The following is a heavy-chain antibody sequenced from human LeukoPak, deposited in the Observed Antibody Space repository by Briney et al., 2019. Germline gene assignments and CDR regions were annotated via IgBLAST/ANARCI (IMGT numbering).Heavy chain of an antibody. CDR3: ARGGSSTWPGTWFDP. J-gene: IGHJ5*02. D-gene: IGHD6-13*01. CDR2: INSNSGAT. Sequence: ASVKVSCKASGYTFTAYFIHWVRLVPGQGLEWMGWINSNSGATKYARRFQGRVTITRDTSIDTAYMDLSSLRSDDTAVYYCARGGSSTWPGTWFDPWGQGTLVTVSS. CDR1: GYTFTAYF. V-gene: IGHV1-2*02.